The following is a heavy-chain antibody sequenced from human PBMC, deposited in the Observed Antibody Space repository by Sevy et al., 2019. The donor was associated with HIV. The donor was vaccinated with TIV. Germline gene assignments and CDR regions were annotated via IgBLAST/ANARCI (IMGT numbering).Heavy chain of an antibody. D-gene: IGHD3-22*01. CDR1: RSTFVSND. CDR2: MLPNSGEV. J-gene: IGHJ4*02. CDR3: AQGYYFTY. V-gene: IGHV1-8*01. Sequence: ASVKVSCKASRSTFVSNDINWLRQAPGQGLEWVGWMLPNSGEVGYAQKFQGRVTMTRNISITTAYMELGRPRFDYTAVYYCAQGYYFTYWGQGTVVTVSS.